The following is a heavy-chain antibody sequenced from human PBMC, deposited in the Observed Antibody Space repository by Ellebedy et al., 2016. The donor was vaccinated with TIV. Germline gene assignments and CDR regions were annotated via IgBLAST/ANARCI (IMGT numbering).Heavy chain of an antibody. CDR3: ARDPSSCYSCLDV. D-gene: IGHD2/OR15-2a*01. V-gene: IGHV6-1*01. Sequence: MPSETLSLTCAISGDSVSNTGAAWNWIRHSPSRGLQWLGRTYYRSKWSTDYATSVKSRITIHPDTSKNQFSLQVNSVTPEGTAVYYCARDPSSCYSCLDVWGQGTPVTVSS. CDR1: GDSVSNTGAA. J-gene: IGHJ6*02. CDR2: TYYRSKWST.